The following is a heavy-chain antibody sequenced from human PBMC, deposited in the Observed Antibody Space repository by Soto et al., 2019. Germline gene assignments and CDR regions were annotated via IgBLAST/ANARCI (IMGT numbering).Heavy chain of an antibody. Sequence: GASVKVSCKASGGTFSSYAISWVRQAPGQGLEWMGGIIPIFGTANYAQKFQGRVTITADESTSTAYMELSSLRSEDTAVYYCARDPRNLDQYFDYWGQGTLVTVSS. J-gene: IGHJ4*02. CDR2: IIPIFGTA. CDR1: GGTFSSYA. CDR3: ARDPRNLDQYFDY. V-gene: IGHV1-69*13.